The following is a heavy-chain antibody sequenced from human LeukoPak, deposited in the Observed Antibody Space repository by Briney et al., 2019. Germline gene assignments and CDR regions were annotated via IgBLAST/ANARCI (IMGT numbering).Heavy chain of an antibody. D-gene: IGHD2-15*01. CDR1: GGSISSRSNY. Sequence: PSETLSLTCTVSGGSISSRSNYWGWIRQPPGKGLEWIGYVYYSGSTNYNPSFKSRITISVDTSRNQFSLQLSSVTAADTAVYYCARIHRYCSGGACYVLENWGQGTLVAVSS. J-gene: IGHJ4*02. CDR2: VYYSGST. V-gene: IGHV4-61*05. CDR3: ARIHRYCSGGACYVLEN.